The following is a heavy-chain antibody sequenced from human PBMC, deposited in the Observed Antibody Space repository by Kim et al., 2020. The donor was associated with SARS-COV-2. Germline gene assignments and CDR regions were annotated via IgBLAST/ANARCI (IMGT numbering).Heavy chain of an antibody. Sequence: AGSGKGRLPIPRDNSKKTLYLQMNSLRAEDTAVYYCAKDPEENYVWGTPGYWGQGTLVTVSS. D-gene: IGHD3-16*01. CDR3: AKDPEENYVWGTPGY. V-gene: IGHV3-23*01. J-gene: IGHJ4*02.